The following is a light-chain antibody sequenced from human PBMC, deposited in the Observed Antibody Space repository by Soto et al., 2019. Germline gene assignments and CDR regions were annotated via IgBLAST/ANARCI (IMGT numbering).Light chain of an antibody. CDR3: QQPHSFPPT. V-gene: IGKV1D-12*01. CDR2: AAS. Sequence: DIQMTQSPSSVSASVGDSVTITCRASRDISSWLAWYQQRPGKAPKLLIYAASTLRSGIPLRFSGSASGTECTLTLSSPQREDFATYYCQQPHSFPPTFGQGTRLEI. CDR1: RDISSW. J-gene: IGKJ5*01.